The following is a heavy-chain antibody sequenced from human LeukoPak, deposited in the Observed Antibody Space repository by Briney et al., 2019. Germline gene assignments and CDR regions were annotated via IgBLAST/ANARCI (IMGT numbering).Heavy chain of an antibody. V-gene: IGHV3-30*02. J-gene: IGHJ4*02. CDR3: AKDQPEAYFDY. CDR2: IRSDGSIE. Sequence: GGSLRLSCAASGFSFSSYGMHWVRQAPGKGLEWVAFIRSDGSIEYYADSVKGRFTISRDNAKNTMYLQMNSLRAEDAALYYCAKDQPEAYFDYWGQGTLVTVSS. D-gene: IGHD1-14*01. CDR1: GFSFSSYG.